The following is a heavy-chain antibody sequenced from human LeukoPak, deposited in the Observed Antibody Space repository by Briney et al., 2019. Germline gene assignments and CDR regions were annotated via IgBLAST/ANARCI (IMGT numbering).Heavy chain of an antibody. CDR2: VSRDGSAS. J-gene: IGHJ4*02. Sequence: SGGSLRLSCAASGFTFSDHAIHWVRQAPGKGLGWVAIVSRDGSASYFADSVRGRFTISRDNYRNTVYLQMNSLRAEDTAVYYCNRGERDCSRTSCTLDYWGQGTLVTVAS. CDR3: NRGERDCSRTSCTLDY. D-gene: IGHD2-2*01. CDR1: GFTFSDHA. V-gene: IGHV3-33*01.